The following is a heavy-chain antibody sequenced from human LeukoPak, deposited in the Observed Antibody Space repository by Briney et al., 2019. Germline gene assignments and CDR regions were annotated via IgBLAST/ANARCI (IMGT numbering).Heavy chain of an antibody. Sequence: SETLSLTCTVSGDSINSGGYYWTWIRQHPGKGLEWNGYIYYSGTTYCNPSLKSRVTISVDTSKNQFSLNLSSLTAADTAVYYCARGGYDSSGSSVYYFDYWGQGTLVTVYS. CDR2: IYYSGTT. CDR3: ARGGYDSSGSSVYYFDY. CDR1: GDSINSGGYY. D-gene: IGHD3-22*01. J-gene: IGHJ4*02. V-gene: IGHV4-31*03.